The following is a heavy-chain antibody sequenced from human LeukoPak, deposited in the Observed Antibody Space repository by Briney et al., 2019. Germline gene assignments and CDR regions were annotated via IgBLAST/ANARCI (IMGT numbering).Heavy chain of an antibody. CDR2: VYYNDYT. V-gene: IGHV4-59*01. J-gene: IGHJ6*03. Sequence: SETLSLTCTVSGCPLSHFYWSWVRQPPGKALEWIGYVYYNDYTTYNPSLNSRVTIAKDPSKNQFCLNLTSVTAADTAVYYCARGGRFYFGSGTDYYFMDVWGIGTTVTVSS. CDR3: ARGGRFYFGSGTDYYFMDV. D-gene: IGHD3-10*01. CDR1: GCPLSHFY.